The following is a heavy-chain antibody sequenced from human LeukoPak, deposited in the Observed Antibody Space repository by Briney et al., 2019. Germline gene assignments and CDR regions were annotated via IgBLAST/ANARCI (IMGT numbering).Heavy chain of an antibody. CDR3: ARIGGTAVAGTGNDAFDI. J-gene: IGHJ3*02. V-gene: IGHV5-51*01. D-gene: IGHD6-19*01. CDR2: IYPGDSDT. CDR1: GYSFTSYW. Sequence: GESLKISCKGSGYSFTSYWIGWVRQMPGKGLEWMGIIYPGDSDTRYSPSFQGQVTISADKSISTAYLQWSSLKASDTAMYYCARIGGTAVAGTGNDAFDIWGQGTMVTVSS.